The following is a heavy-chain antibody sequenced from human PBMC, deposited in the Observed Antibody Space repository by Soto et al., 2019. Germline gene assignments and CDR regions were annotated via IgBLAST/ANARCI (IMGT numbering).Heavy chain of an antibody. CDR1: GGSISSGGYY. CDR3: ARAHVVAATSRWTFFDY. D-gene: IGHD2-15*01. V-gene: IGHV4-31*03. Sequence: SETLSLTCTVSGGSISSGGYYWSWIRQHPGQGLEWIGYIYYSGSTYYNPSLKGRVTIGVDTSKNQFSLKLSSVTAADTAVYYCARAHVVAATSRWTFFDYWGQGTLVTVSS. J-gene: IGHJ4*02. CDR2: IYYSGST.